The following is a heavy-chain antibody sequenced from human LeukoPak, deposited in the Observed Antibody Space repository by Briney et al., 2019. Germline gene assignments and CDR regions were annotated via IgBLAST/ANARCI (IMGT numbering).Heavy chain of an antibody. CDR3: ARVSGGYGDLGP. D-gene: IGHD4-17*01. Sequence: SETLSLTCTVSGGSISSSSYSWGWIRQPPGKGLEWIGSIYYSGSTYYNPSLKSRVTISVDTSKNQFSLELSSVTAADTAVYYCARVSGGYGDLGPWGQGTLVTVSS. J-gene: IGHJ5*02. CDR1: GGSISSSSYS. CDR2: IYYSGST. V-gene: IGHV4-39*01.